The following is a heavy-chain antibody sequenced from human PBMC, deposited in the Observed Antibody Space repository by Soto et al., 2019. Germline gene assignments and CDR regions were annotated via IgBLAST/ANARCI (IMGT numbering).Heavy chain of an antibody. CDR3: ARDKITGLFDY. CDR2: IYYSGST. CDR1: GGSIISGGYY. D-gene: IGHD2-8*02. J-gene: IGHJ4*02. Sequence: SETLSLTCTVSGGSIISGGYYWSLIRQPPGKGLEWIGYIYYSGSTNYNPSLKSRVTISVDTSKNQFSLKLSSVTAADTAVYYCARDKITGLFDYWGQGTLVTVSS. V-gene: IGHV4-61*08.